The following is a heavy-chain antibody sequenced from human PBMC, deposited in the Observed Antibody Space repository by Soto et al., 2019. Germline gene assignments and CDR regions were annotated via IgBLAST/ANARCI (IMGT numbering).Heavy chain of an antibody. J-gene: IGHJ4*02. CDR1: GFTFSDYY. CDR2: IDTSGTKI. CDR3: ARHYELWSGYLSPVDY. D-gene: IGHD3-3*01. V-gene: IGHV3-11*01. Sequence: QVQLVESGGDLVKPGGSLRLSCAASGFTFSDYYMSWIRQAPGKGLEWISYIDTSGTKIYYADSVKGRFTITRDNAKNSLYMEMNSPRDEHTAVYYCARHYELWSGYLSPVDYWGQGALVTFAS.